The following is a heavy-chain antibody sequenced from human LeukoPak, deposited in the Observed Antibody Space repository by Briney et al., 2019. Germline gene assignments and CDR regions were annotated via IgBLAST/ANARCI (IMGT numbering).Heavy chain of an antibody. CDR1: GGPISSGSYY. CDR3: ARQSQQLSWFDAFDI. V-gene: IGHV4-39*01. D-gene: IGHD6-13*01. Sequence: SETLSLTCTVSGGPISSGSYYWGWIRQPPGKGLEWIGSIYYSGSTYYNPSLKSRVTISVDTSKNQFSLKLSSVTAADTAVYYCARQSQQLSWFDAFDIWGQGTMVTVSS. J-gene: IGHJ3*02. CDR2: IYYSGST.